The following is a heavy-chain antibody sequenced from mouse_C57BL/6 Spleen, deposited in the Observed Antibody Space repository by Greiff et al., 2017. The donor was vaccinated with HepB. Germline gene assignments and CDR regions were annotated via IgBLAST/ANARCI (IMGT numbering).Heavy chain of an antibody. CDR3: AVSIYYDYDPFAY. Sequence: EVKLQESGAELVKPGASVKLSCTASGFNIKDYYMHWVKQRTEQGLEWIGRIDPEDGETKYAPKFQGKATITADTSSNTAYLQLSSLTSEDTAVYYCAVSIYYDYDPFAYWGQGTLVTVSA. CDR2: IDPEDGET. J-gene: IGHJ3*01. CDR1: GFNIKDYY. D-gene: IGHD2-4*01. V-gene: IGHV14-2*01.